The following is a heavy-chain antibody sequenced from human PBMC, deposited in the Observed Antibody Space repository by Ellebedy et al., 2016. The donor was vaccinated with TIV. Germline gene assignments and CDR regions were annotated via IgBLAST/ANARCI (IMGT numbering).Heavy chain of an antibody. CDR1: GFTFRSYA. V-gene: IGHV3-23*01. CDR3: AKDQASSPAADYYYGLDV. D-gene: IGHD2-2*01. CDR2: ISSSGDST. Sequence: GESLKISXAASGFTFRSYAMSWLRQAPGKGLEWVSTISSSGDSTSYADSVRGRFTISRDNSKNTLYLQMNSLRAEDTAGYYCAKDQASSPAADYYYGLDVWGQGTTVTVSS. J-gene: IGHJ6*02.